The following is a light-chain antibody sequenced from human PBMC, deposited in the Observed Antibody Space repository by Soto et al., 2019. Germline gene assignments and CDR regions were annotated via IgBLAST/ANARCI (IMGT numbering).Light chain of an antibody. J-gene: IGKJ1*01. V-gene: IGKV1-5*01. CDR3: QQYSTYPWT. CDR2: DAS. CDR1: QTISSW. Sequence: DIQMTQSPSTLSGSVGGRVTITCRASQTISSWLAWYQQKPGKAPKVLIFDASSLESGVPSRFSGSGSATEFTPTISSLQPDDFATYYCQQYSTYPWTFGQGTKVDIK.